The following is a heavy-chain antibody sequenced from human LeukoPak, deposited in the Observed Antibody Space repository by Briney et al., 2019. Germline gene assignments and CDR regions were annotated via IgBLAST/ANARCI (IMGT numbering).Heavy chain of an antibody. CDR2: INAGNGNT. V-gene: IGHV1-3*01. CDR3: ARDGSGSYGYFDY. Sequence: ASVNVSYKASGYTFTNYAMHWVRQAPGQRREWMGWINAGNGNTKYSQKFQGRVTITRDTSASTAYMELSSLRSEDTAVYYCARDGSGSYGYFDYWGQGTLVTVSS. J-gene: IGHJ4*02. D-gene: IGHD3-10*01. CDR1: GYTFTNYA.